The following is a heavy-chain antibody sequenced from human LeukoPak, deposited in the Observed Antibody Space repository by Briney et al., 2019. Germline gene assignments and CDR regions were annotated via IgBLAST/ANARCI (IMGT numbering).Heavy chain of an antibody. V-gene: IGHV3-53*01. CDR2: IYSGDST. D-gene: IGHD3-16*01. J-gene: IGHJ3*02. CDR3: ARALGDAFDI. CDR1: GFTVSSNY. Sequence: PRGSLRLSCAASGFTVSSNYMSWVRQAPGRGLEWVSVIYSGDSTFYADSVKGRFTISRDNSKNTLYLQMNSLRAEDTAVYYCARALGDAFDIWGQGTMVTVSS.